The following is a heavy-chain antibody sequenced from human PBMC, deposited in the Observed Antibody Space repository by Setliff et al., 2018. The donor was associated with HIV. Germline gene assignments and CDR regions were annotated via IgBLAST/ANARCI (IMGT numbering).Heavy chain of an antibody. CDR3: ARNLWFGGNRYFDY. V-gene: IGHV4-61*02. CDR1: GGSISSGSYY. CDR2: IYTSGST. Sequence: LSLTCTVSGGSISSGSYYWSWIRQPAGKGLEWIGRIYTSGSTNYNPSLKSRVTISVDTSKNQFSLKLSSVTAADTAVYYCARNLWFGGNRYFDYWGQGTLVTVSS. J-gene: IGHJ4*02. D-gene: IGHD3-10*01.